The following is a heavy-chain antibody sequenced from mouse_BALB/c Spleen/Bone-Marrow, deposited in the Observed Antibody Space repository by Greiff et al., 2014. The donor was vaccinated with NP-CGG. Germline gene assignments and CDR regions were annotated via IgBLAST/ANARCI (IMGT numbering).Heavy chain of an antibody. J-gene: IGHJ3*01. V-gene: IGHV14-3*02. CDR3: AIYYYGSSWFAY. CDR2: IDPANGNT. D-gene: IGHD1-1*01. Sequence: EVQLQQSGAELVKPGASVKLSCTASGFNIKDTYMHWVKQRPEQGLEWIGRIDPANGNTKYDPKFQGKATITADTSSNTAYLQLSSLTSEDTAVYYCAIYYYGSSWFAYWGQGTLVTVSA. CDR1: GFNIKDTY.